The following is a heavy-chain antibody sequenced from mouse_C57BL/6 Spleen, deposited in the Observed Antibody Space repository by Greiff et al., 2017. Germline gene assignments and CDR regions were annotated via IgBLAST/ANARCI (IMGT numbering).Heavy chain of an antibody. J-gene: IGHJ2*01. CDR3: AREAQYGSSFDY. CDR1: GYTFTSYW. CDR2: IDPSDSYT. D-gene: IGHD1-1*01. Sequence: QVQLQQPGAELVMPGASVKLSCKASGYTFTSYWMHWVKQRPGQGLEWIGEIDPSDSYTNYNQKFKGKSTLTVDKSSSTAYMQLSSLTSEDSAVYYCAREAQYGSSFDYWGQGTTLTVSS. V-gene: IGHV1-69*01.